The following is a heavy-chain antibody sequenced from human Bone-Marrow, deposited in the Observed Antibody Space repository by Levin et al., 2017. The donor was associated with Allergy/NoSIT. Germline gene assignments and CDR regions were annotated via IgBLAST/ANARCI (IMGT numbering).Heavy chain of an antibody. D-gene: IGHD2-15*01. CDR2: ITGSGIST. V-gene: IGHV3-23*01. CDR1: RYTVSAYA. J-gene: IGHJ4*02. CDR3: ARAPVGVVVAELDY. Sequence: GGSLRLSCAASRYTVSAYAMSWVRQAPGKGLEWLSGITGSGISTYYAASVKGRFTISRDNSKNTLYLQMNSLRAEDTAVYYCARAPVGVVVAELDYWGQGNLVTVSS.